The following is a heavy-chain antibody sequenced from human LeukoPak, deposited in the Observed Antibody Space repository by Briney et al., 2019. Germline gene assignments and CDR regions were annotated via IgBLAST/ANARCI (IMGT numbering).Heavy chain of an antibody. Sequence: SETLSLTCAVYGGSFSGHYWSWIRQSPGKGLEWIGETYHSGSTNHNPSLKSRVTISLDTSKNQFSLKLSSVTAADTAVYYCARVSGYFDWLAFDYWGQEPWSPSPQ. CDR1: GGSFSGHY. D-gene: IGHD3-9*01. CDR3: ARVSGYFDWLAFDY. V-gene: IGHV4-34*01. J-gene: IGHJ4*01. CDR2: TYHSGST.